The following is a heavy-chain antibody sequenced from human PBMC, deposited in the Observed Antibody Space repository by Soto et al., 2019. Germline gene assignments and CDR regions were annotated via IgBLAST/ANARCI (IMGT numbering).Heavy chain of an antibody. J-gene: IGHJ4*01. CDR2: IYYNVNT. V-gene: IGHV4-59*08. CDR3: ACHETLHGEYDY. Sequence: SETLSLTCTVSGGSTSRYYWSWFRQPPGKGLEWIGYIYYNVNTNYNPSLKSRVTISVDTSKNQFSLKLSSVTAADTAVYYCACHETLHGEYDYWGQGALVTVSS. CDR1: GGSTSRYY. D-gene: IGHD4-17*01.